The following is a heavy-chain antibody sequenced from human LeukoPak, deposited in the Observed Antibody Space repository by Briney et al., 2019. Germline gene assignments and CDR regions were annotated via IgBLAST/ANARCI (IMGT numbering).Heavy chain of an antibody. D-gene: IGHD3-10*01. CDR2: IRSDGAKE. CDR3: ARAVFRGVVTTTGGWAPY. Sequence: GGSLRXXXXXXXXXFSNYGMNWVXQAPGKGLEWVAFIRSDGAKEYYADSVKGRFTVSRDNSKSMVYLEMSSLSAEDTAVYYCARAVFRGVVTTTGGWAPYWGQGTLVTVFS. V-gene: IGHV3-30*02. J-gene: IGHJ4*02. CDR1: XXXFSNYG.